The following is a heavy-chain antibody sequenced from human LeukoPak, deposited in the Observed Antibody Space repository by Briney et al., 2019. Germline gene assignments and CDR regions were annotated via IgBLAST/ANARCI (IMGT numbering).Heavy chain of an antibody. CDR2: IYPGDSDT. Sequence: GESLKISCKGSGYSFTSYWIAWVRQMPGKGVEWMGIIYPGDSDTRYSPSFQGQVTVSVDKSISTAYLQWSSLRASDTGMYYCARDRASGGNSLDAFDIWGLGTMVTVSS. D-gene: IGHD4-23*01. CDR3: ARDRASGGNSLDAFDI. J-gene: IGHJ3*02. V-gene: IGHV5-51*01. CDR1: GYSFTSYW.